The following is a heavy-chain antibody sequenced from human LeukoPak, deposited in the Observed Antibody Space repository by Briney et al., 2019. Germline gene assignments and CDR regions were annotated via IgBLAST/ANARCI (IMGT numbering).Heavy chain of an antibody. CDR2: INPNSGGT. Sequence: ASVKVSCKASGYTFTGYYMHWVQQAPGQGLEWMGWINPNSGGTNYAQKFQGRVTMTRDTSISTAYMELSRLRSDDTAVYYCARIEYSSGWYPSWGQGTLVTVSS. D-gene: IGHD6-19*01. J-gene: IGHJ5*02. CDR1: GYTFTGYY. V-gene: IGHV1-2*02. CDR3: ARIEYSSGWYPS.